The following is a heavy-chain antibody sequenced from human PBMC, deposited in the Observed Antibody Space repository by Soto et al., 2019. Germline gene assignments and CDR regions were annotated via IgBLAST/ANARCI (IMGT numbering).Heavy chain of an antibody. J-gene: IGHJ4*02. CDR1: GFTFSSYA. V-gene: IGHV3-30-3*01. Sequence: QVQLVESGGGVVQPGRSLRLSCAASGFTFSSYAMHWVRQAPGKGLEWVAVISYDGSNKYYADSVKGRFTISGDNSKNTLYLQMNSLRAEDTAVYYCAREYGGYFDYWGQGTLVTVSS. D-gene: IGHD2-8*01. CDR2: ISYDGSNK. CDR3: AREYGGYFDY.